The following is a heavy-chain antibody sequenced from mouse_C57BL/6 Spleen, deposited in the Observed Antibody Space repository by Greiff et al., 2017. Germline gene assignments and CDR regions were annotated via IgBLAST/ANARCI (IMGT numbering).Heavy chain of an antibody. V-gene: IGHV1-52*01. Sequence: QVQLQQPGAELVRPGSSVKLSCKASGYTFTSYWMHWVKQRPIQGLEWIGNIDPSDSETHYNQKFKDKATLTVDKSSSTAYMHLSSLTSEDSAVYYCAKGLPLYAMDYWGQGTSVTVSS. D-gene: IGHD2-10*01. CDR2: IDPSDSET. CDR3: AKGLPLYAMDY. J-gene: IGHJ4*01. CDR1: GYTFTSYW.